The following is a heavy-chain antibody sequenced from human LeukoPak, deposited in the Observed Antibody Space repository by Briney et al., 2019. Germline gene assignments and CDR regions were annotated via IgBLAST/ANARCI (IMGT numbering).Heavy chain of an antibody. D-gene: IGHD4-17*01. CDR3: AREPDYVLDV. CDR2: ISSSSSYI. V-gene: IGHV3-21*01. CDR1: GFTFSSYA. Sequence: KTGGSLRLSCAASGFTFSSYAMNWVRQAPGKGLEWVSSISSSSSYIYYADSVKGRFTISRDNAKNSLYLQMNSLRAEDTAVYYCAREPDYVLDVWGQGTTVTVSS. J-gene: IGHJ6*02.